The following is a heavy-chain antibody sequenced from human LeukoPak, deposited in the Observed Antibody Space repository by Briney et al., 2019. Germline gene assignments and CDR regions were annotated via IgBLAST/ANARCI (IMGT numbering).Heavy chain of an antibody. CDR3: ATGRVCAPGY. D-gene: IGHD2-8*01. CDR1: GGSISSGGYY. Sequence: TLSLTCTVSGGSISSGGYYWRWIRQHPGRGLEWIVYIYYSGSNYYNPSLKSRVTISVDTSKNQFSLKLSSVTAADTAVYYCATGRVCAPGYWGQGTLVTVSS. CDR2: IYYSGSN. J-gene: IGHJ4*02. V-gene: IGHV4-31*03.